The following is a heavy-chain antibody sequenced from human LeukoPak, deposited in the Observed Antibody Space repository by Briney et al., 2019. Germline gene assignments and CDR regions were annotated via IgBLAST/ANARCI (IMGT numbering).Heavy chain of an antibody. D-gene: IGHD6-19*01. V-gene: IGHV6-1*01. J-gene: IGHJ4*02. CDR2: TYNRSKWCN. Sequence: SQTLSLTCAIPGDSVSSNNAGWTWIRQSPSRGLEWLGRTYNRSKWCNDYAVSVKSRITISPDTSKNQFSLQLNSVTPEDTAVYYCARAVAGRLDYWGQGTLVTVSS. CDR1: GDSVSSNNAG. CDR3: ARAVAGRLDY.